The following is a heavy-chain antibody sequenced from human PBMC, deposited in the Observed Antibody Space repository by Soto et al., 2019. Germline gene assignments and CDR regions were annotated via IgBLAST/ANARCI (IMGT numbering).Heavy chain of an antibody. CDR2: IDPSDSQT. CDR3: ARQIYDSDSGPNFQYYFDS. CDR1: GYSFAGYW. D-gene: IGHD3-22*01. V-gene: IGHV5-10-1*03. J-gene: IGHJ4*02. Sequence: EVQLEQSGAEVKKPGESLTISCKGSGYSFAGYWITWVRQMPGKGPEWMGRIDPSDSQTYYSPSFRGHVTISAAKSITTVFLQWSSLRASDTAMYYCARQIYDSDSGPNFQYYFDSWGQGTLVTVSS.